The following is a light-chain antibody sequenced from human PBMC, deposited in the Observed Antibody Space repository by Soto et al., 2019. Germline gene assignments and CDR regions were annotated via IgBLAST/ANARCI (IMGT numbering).Light chain of an antibody. V-gene: IGKV3-20*01. CDR2: GAS. Sequence: EIVLTQSPGTLSLSPGERATLSCRASQSVSSSYLAWYQHKPGQAPRLLIYGASSRATGIPDRFSGSGSGTDFTLTISRLEPEDCAVYYCQQYGSSPGTFGQGTKVEIK. CDR3: QQYGSSPGT. CDR1: QSVSSSY. J-gene: IGKJ1*01.